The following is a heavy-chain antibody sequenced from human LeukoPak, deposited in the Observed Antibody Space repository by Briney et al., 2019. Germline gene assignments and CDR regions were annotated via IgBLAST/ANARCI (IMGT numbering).Heavy chain of an antibody. CDR2: ISSSSSYI. D-gene: IGHD5-18*01. CDR3: VRDLPQTGYSYDY. Sequence: GGSLRLSCAASGFTFSSYTMNWVRQAPGKGLEWISSISSSSSYIYYADSVKGRFTISRDNAKNSLYLQMNTLRAEDTAVYYCVRDLPQTGYSYDYWGQGTLVTVSS. J-gene: IGHJ4*02. V-gene: IGHV3-21*01. CDR1: GFTFSSYT.